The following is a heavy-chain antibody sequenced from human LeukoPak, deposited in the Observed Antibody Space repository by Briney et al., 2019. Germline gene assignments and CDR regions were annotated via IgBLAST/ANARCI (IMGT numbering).Heavy chain of an antibody. Sequence: ASVKFSCKAPGYTFIDYYMHWVRQAPGQGLEWMGMINPSCGTTMYAQKFQGRVTLTRDTSTSTIFMDLSSLSSADTAVYYCARENNGFDMWGQGTRVTVSS. CDR2: INPSCGTT. CDR3: ARENNGFDM. V-gene: IGHV1-46*01. D-gene: IGHD2/OR15-2a*01. J-gene: IGHJ3*02. CDR1: GYTFIDYY.